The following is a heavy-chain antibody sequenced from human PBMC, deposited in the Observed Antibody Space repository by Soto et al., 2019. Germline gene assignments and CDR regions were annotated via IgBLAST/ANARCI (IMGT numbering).Heavy chain of an antibody. CDR3: ARQSGPAYRYGMDV. D-gene: IGHD4-4*01. J-gene: IGHJ6*02. CDR2: INHAGST. Sequence: QMQLQQWGAGLLKASETLSLTCSVSGGSFSGYYLAWMRQPPGKGLEWIGEINHAGSTKYHPSLTSRVVLSVVLSHTHVSLRLSSVTAADAAVYYCARQSGPAYRYGMDVWGQGITVTVSS. CDR1: GGSFSGYY. V-gene: IGHV4-34*01.